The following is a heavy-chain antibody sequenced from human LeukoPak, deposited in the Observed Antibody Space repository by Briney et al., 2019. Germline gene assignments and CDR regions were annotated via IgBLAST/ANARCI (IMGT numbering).Heavy chain of an antibody. CDR2: ISAYNGNT. Sequence: ASVKVSCKASGYTFTSYGISWVRQAPGQGLEWMGWISAYNGNTNYAQKLRGRVTMTTDTSTSTAYMELRSLRSDDTAVYYCARDYYYDSSGYWGHYYYYYMDVWGKGTTVTVSS. CDR3: ARDYYYDSSGYWGHYYYYYMDV. V-gene: IGHV1-18*01. CDR1: GYTFTSYG. D-gene: IGHD3-22*01. J-gene: IGHJ6*03.